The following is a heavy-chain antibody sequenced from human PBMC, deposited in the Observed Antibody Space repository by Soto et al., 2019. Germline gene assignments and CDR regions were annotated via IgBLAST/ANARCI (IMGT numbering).Heavy chain of an antibody. D-gene: IGHD3-16*01. CDR3: ARFPGTTVGGVI. CDR2: IFHSGST. Sequence: QVQLQESGPGLVKPSGTLSLTCSLSGGSISGGNWWSWVRQPPGRGLEWIGEIFHSGSTHYNSSLKSRVAMPVDKSTNQFSLILSAVTAADTAVYSCARFPGTTVGGVIWGQGTMVTVAS. V-gene: IGHV4-4*02. CDR1: GGSISGGNW. J-gene: IGHJ3*02.